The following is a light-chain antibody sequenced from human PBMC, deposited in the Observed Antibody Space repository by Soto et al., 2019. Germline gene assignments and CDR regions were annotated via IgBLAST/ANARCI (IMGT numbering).Light chain of an antibody. CDR3: QQYNGYWT. V-gene: IGKV1-5*03. Sequence: DIQMTQSPSTLSASVGDRVTITCRASQSISSSLAWYQQKPGKAPKLLIFEASNLKSGVPSRFSGSGSGTEYTLTISSLQPDDSASYYCQQYNGYWTFGQGTRVEIK. CDR1: QSISSS. J-gene: IGKJ1*01. CDR2: EAS.